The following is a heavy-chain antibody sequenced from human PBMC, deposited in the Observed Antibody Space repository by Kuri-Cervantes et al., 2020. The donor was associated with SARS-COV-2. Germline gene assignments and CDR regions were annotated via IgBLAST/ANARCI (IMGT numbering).Heavy chain of an antibody. CDR1: GGTFSSYA. D-gene: IGHD2-2*01. CDR2: IIPIFGTA. Sequence: SVKVSCKASGGTFSSYAISWVRQAPGQGLEWMGGIIPIFGTANYAQEFQGRVTITTDESTSTAYMELSSLRSEDTAVYYCARGQQLLYYYYYMDVWGKGTTVTVSS. CDR3: ARGQQLLYYYYYMDV. V-gene: IGHV1-69*05. J-gene: IGHJ6*03.